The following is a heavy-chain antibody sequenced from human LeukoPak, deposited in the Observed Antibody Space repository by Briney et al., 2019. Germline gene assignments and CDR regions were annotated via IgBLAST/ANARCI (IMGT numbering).Heavy chain of an antibody. D-gene: IGHD6-6*01. V-gene: IGHV4-38-2*02. CDR1: GYSFSSDSL. J-gene: IGHJ5*02. CDR2: IHEGGRT. Sequence: SETLSLTCSVSGYSFSSDSLWGWIRQPPGKGLEWVGTIHEGGRTFYNSSLKSRVTISIDTSKNQFSLEVNSVTAADTAVYYCARAARPTNNWFDPWGQGTLVTVSS. CDR3: ARAARPTNNWFDP.